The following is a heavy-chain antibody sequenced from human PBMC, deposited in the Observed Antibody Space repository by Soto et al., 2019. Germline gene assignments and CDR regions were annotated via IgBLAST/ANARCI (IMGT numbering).Heavy chain of an antibody. CDR3: AHYTTNTDMDV. CDR2: IYWDDDP. CDR1: GFSLITAGLG. J-gene: IGHJ6*03. Sequence: SGPTLVNPTQTLTLTCTFSGFSLITAGLGVGWFRQPPGKALEWLALIYWDDDPRYNSSLKSRLTITKDTSKNQVVLTMTNMGPVDTGTYYCAHYTTNTDMDVWGTGTAVTVSS. V-gene: IGHV2-5*02. D-gene: IGHD1-1*01.